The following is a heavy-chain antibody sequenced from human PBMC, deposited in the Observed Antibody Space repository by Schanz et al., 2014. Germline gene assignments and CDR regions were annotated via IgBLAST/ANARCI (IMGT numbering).Heavy chain of an antibody. D-gene: IGHD3-3*01. Sequence: QVLLVQSGAEVKQPGASVKVSCKASGYTFTSHDVNWFRQAPGQGLEWMGWISAYNGNTNYAQNLQGRVTMTTDTSTSTGYMELRSLRSDDTAVYYCARESVSRTRLFDPWGQGTLVTVSS. CDR1: GYTFTSHD. J-gene: IGHJ5*02. V-gene: IGHV1-18*01. CDR2: ISAYNGNT. CDR3: ARESVSRTRLFDP.